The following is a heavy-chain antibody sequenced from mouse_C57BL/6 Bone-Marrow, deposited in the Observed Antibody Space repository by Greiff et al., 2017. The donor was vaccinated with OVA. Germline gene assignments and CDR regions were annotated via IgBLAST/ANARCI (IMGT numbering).Heavy chain of an antibody. CDR3: ASPLFGRGAFAS. V-gene: IGHV1-52*01. Sequence: QVQLQQPGAELVRPGSSVKLSCKASGYTFTSYWMHWVKQRPIQGLEWIGNIDPSDSETHYNQKFKDKATLTVDKSSSKAYMQLSRLTSEDSSVYYCASPLFGRGAFASWGQGTTLPVSS. CDR2: IDPSDSET. J-gene: IGHJ2*01. CDR1: GYTFTSYW.